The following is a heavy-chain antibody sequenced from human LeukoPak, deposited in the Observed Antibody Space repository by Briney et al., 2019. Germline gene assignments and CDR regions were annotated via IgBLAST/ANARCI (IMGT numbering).Heavy chain of an antibody. Sequence: GGSLRLSCAASGFTFRSYGMHWVRQAPGKGLEWVAAIPYDGSSKYYVDSVKGRFTISRDNSKNTVYLQMNSLRAEDTAVYYCVKDTGGTSLFNWFDPWGQGTPLTVSS. CDR2: IPYDGSSK. CDR1: GFTFRSYG. J-gene: IGHJ5*02. CDR3: VKDTGGTSLFNWFDP. V-gene: IGHV3-30*02. D-gene: IGHD2-8*02.